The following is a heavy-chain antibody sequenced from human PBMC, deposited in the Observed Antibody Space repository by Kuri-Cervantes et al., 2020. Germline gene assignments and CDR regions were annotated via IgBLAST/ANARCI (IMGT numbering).Heavy chain of an antibody. V-gene: IGHV3-23*01. D-gene: IGHD6-19*01. Sequence: GESLKISCAASGVTRSNYAMSWVRQAPGKGLEWVSAISGSGGSTYYADSVKGRFTISRDNSKNTLYLQMNSLRAEDTAVYYCARDQSFSSGCVDYWGQGTLVTVSS. CDR3: ARDQSFSSGCVDY. CDR1: GVTRSNYA. J-gene: IGHJ4*02. CDR2: ISGSGGST.